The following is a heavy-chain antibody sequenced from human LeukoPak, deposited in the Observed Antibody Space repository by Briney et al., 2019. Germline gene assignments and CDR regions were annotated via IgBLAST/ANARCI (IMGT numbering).Heavy chain of an antibody. D-gene: IGHD5-12*01. V-gene: IGHV1-18*03. J-gene: IGHJ4*02. CDR3: ARGRWVATNQAYYFDD. Sequence: ASVKVSCKASGYTFTSYDINWVRQAPGQGLEWMGWISAYNGKTNYARKFQDRVIMTTDTSTSTAYMDLSSLRSEDVAVYYCARGRWVATNQAYYFDDWGQGTLATVSS. CDR2: ISAYNGKT. CDR1: GYTFTSYD.